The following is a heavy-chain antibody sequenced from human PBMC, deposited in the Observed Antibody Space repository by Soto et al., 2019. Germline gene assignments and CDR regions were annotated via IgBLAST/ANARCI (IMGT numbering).Heavy chain of an antibody. CDR2: ANPIVSMS. V-gene: IGHV1-69*02. J-gene: IGHJ4*02. D-gene: IGHD5-18*01. CDR1: GDTFSFYT. Sequence: SVKVSCKASGDTFSFYTINWVRQAPGLGLEWMGRANPIVSMSNYAQKFQGRVTITRDTSASTAYMELSSLRSEDTAVYYCARGPGYSYDDYWAQGNLVTVSS. CDR3: ARGPGYSYDDY.